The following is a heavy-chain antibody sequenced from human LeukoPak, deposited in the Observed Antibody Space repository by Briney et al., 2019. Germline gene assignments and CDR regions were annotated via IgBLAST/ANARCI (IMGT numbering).Heavy chain of an antibody. CDR2: IYHSGST. CDR1: GGSISSSNW. D-gene: IGHD6-13*01. J-gene: IGHJ5*02. V-gene: IGHV4-4*02. Sequence: SETLSLTCAVSGGSISSSNWWSWVRQPPGKGLEWIGEIYHSGSTNYNPSLKSRVTMSVDTSKNQFSLKLSSVTAADTAVYYCARGRRQLVFAWFDPWGQGTLVTVSS. CDR3: ARGRRQLVFAWFDP.